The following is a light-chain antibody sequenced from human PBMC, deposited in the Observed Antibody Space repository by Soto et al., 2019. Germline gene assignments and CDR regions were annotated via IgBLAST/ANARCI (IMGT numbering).Light chain of an antibody. CDR1: QSVSSY. J-gene: IGKJ5*01. Sequence: STAPLSVSPGERAHLSCRASQSVSSYLAWYQQKPGQAPRLLIYDASNRATGIPARFSGSGSGTDFTLTISSLEPEDFAVYYCQQRSNWPITFGQGTRLEIK. V-gene: IGKV3-11*01. CDR3: QQRSNWPIT. CDR2: DAS.